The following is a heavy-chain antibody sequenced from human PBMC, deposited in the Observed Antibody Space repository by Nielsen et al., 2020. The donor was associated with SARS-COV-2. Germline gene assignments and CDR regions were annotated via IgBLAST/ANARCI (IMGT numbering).Heavy chain of an antibody. D-gene: IGHD2-2*01. CDR3: ARGGDCSSTSCLKFDP. CDR2: IYHSGST. Sequence: RQAPGKGLEWIGYIYHSGSTYYNPSLESRVTISVDRSKNQFSLKLSSVTAADTAVYYCARGGDCSSTSCLKFDPWGQGTLVTVSS. V-gene: IGHV4-30-2*01. J-gene: IGHJ5*02.